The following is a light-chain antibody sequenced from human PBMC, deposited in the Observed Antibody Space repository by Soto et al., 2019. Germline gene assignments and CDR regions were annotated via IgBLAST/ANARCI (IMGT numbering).Light chain of an antibody. Sequence: QSVLTQPRSASGSPGQSITISCTGTSSDVGGYNYVSWYQQHPAKAPKLIIFDVSKRPSGVPNRFSGSKSGNTASLTISGLRAEDEADYYCCSYVGRNTYVFGTGTKVTV. V-gene: IGLV2-11*01. CDR1: SSDVGGYNY. CDR2: DVS. CDR3: CSYVGRNTYV. J-gene: IGLJ1*01.